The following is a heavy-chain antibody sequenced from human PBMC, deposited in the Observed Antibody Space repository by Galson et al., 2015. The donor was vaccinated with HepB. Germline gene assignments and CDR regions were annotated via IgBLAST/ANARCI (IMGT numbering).Heavy chain of an antibody. Sequence: SLRLSCAASGFTFSDSNMSWIRQAPGKGLEWVSYISSSGTILSNADSVKGRFIISRDNAKNSLYLQMNRLRAEDTAVYYCAREFVGYNSDFYYYYGMDVRGQGTTVTVSS. CDR1: GFTFSDSN. J-gene: IGHJ6*02. D-gene: IGHD5-24*01. CDR2: ISSSGTIL. V-gene: IGHV3-11*01. CDR3: AREFVGYNSDFYYYYGMDV.